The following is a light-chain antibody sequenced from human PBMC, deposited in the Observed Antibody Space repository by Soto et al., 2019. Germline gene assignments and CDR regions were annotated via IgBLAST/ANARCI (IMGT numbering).Light chain of an antibody. CDR2: EAS. CDR1: QTSATY. V-gene: IGKV1-39*01. J-gene: IGKJ1*01. CDR3: PHPYTNPQT. Sequence: DIQMTQSPSSLSASVGDRFTITCRASQTSATYINWYQQKSGSAPRLLIYEASGLQSGVPSRFSGSGSGTHFVLPISNFPPEDSATYFCPHPYTNPQTFGQGTKVDIK.